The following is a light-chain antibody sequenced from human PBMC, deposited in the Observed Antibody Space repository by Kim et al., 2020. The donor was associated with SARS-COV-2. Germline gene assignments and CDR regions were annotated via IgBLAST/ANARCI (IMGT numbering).Light chain of an antibody. CDR1: SLRSYY. J-gene: IGLJ2*01. CDR2: GKN. CDR3: NSRGSNDNVL. Sequence: ALGQTVRVTCQGDSLRSYYATWYQQKPGQAPIVVIYGKNNRPSGIPDRFSGSRSGDTASLTITGTQAGDEADYYCNSRGSNDNVLFGGGTQLTVL. V-gene: IGLV3-19*01.